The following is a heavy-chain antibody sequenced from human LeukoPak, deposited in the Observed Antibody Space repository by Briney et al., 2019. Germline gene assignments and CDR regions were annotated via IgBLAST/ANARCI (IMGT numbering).Heavy chain of an antibody. CDR3: SRGAVAGLFDY. CDR2: IYSGGNT. Sequence: SQTLSLTCTVPGDSIRSGGYYWNWIRQAPGKGLEWLGYIYSGGNTYYNPSLKSRGGISLDKSKSQFSLRLSSVTAADTAMYFCSRGAVAGLFDYWGQGILVTVSS. J-gene: IGHJ4*02. V-gene: IGHV4-31*03. D-gene: IGHD6-19*01. CDR1: GDSIRSGGYY.